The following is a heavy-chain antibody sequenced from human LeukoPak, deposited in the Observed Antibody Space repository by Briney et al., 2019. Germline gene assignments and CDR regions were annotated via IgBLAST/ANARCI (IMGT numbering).Heavy chain of an antibody. CDR1: AFTFSSYE. J-gene: IGHJ4*02. D-gene: IGHD3-16*01. V-gene: IGHV3-48*03. Sequence: GGSLRFSCAASAFTFSSYEMNWVRQAPGKGLEWVSFISSSGTTKNYADSVKGRFTVSRDNAKNSLYLQMNSLRAEDTAVYYCVRWGGVSSYWGQGTLVSVSS. CDR2: ISSSGTTK. CDR3: VRWGGVSSY.